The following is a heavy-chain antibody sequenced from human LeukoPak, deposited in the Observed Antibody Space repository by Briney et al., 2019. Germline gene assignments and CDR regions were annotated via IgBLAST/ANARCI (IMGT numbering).Heavy chain of an antibody. D-gene: IGHD1-1*01. CDR1: GFSFSRYW. CDR3: KSGGAAPGSFDY. J-gene: IGHJ4*02. V-gene: IGHV3-7*01. Sequence: GGSVRLSCAASGFSFSRYWMSWMRQAPGKGLEWVANIKYDGSEDYYVDSVKGRFTISRDNAKNTLYLQLNSLRVEDTAVYYCKSGGAAPGSFDYWGQGTLVTVSP. CDR2: IKYDGSED.